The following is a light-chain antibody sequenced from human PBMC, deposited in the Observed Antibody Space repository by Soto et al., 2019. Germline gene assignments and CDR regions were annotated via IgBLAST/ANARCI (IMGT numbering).Light chain of an antibody. CDR2: DAS. V-gene: IGKV1-16*01. J-gene: IGKJ4*01. Sequence: DLKMTQSPSSLSASVGDRVTITCRASQGISNYLAWYQQKPGKAPNPLIYDASSLKSGVPARFSGSGSGTEFTLTISSLQAEDVAVYYCHQYYSTPLTFGGGTKVDI. CDR1: QGISNY. CDR3: HQYYSTPLT.